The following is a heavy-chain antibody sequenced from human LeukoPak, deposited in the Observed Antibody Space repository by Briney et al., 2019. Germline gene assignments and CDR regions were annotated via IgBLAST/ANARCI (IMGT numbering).Heavy chain of an antibody. D-gene: IGHD4-17*01. CDR1: GGSISSGGYY. CDR3: ASFGLYGDYFFDY. J-gene: IGHJ4*02. Sequence: PSETLSLTCTVSGGSISSGGYYWSWIRQHPGKGLEWIEYIYYSGSTYYNPSLKSRVTISVDTSKNQFSLKLSSVTAADTAVYYCASFGLYGDYFFDYWGQGTLVTVSS. CDR2: IYYSGST. V-gene: IGHV4-31*03.